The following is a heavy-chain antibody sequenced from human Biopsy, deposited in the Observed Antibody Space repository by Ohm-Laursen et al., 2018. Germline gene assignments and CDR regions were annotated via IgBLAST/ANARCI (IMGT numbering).Heavy chain of an antibody. CDR2: INHSGRT. Sequence: ETLSLTCAVYGESFNGHYWSWIRQTPGKGLEWIGEINHSGRTNYNPSLKSRITISVDTSKNQFSLKVRSVTAADTAVYYCVRGVDYYDPYHYYALDVWGQGTTVTVSS. CDR3: VRGVDYYDPYHYYALDV. CDR1: GESFNGHY. V-gene: IGHV4-34*01. D-gene: IGHD3-22*01. J-gene: IGHJ6*02.